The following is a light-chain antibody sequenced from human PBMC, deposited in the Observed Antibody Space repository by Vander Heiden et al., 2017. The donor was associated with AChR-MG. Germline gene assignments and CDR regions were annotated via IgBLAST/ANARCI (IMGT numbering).Light chain of an antibody. Sequence: EIVLTQSPATLSLSPGERATLSCGASQSVSSSYLAWYQQKPGRAPRLLIYDASSRATGIPDRFSGSGSGTDFTLTISRLEPEDCAVYYCQQDGSSPRTFGQGTKVEIK. CDR1: QSVSSSY. CDR3: QQDGSSPRT. V-gene: IGKV3D-20*01. CDR2: DAS. J-gene: IGKJ1*01.